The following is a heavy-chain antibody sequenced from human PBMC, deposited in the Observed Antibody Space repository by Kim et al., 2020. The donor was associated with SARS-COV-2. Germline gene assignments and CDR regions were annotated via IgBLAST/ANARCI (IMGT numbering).Heavy chain of an antibody. CDR2: ISSNGGST. Sequence: GGSLRLSCSASGFTFSSYAMHWVRQAPGKGLEYVSAISSNGGSTYYADSVKGRFTISRDNSKNTLYLQMSSLRSEDTAVYYCVKGQTYYYGPGAFDIWGQGTMVTVSS. J-gene: IGHJ3*02. CDR3: VKGQTYYYGPGAFDI. CDR1: GFTFSSYA. V-gene: IGHV3-64D*06. D-gene: IGHD3-10*01.